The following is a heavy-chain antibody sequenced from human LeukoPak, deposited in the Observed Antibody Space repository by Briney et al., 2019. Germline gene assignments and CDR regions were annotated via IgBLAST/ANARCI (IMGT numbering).Heavy chain of an antibody. V-gene: IGHV3-48*03. CDR3: ARGWYYYDSSGYYWAPELFDY. J-gene: IGHJ4*02. D-gene: IGHD3-22*01. CDR2: ISSSGSTI. Sequence: GGSLRLSCLASKFTFNNYAMTWVRQAPGKGLEWVSYISSSGSTIYYADSVKGRFTISRDNAKNSLYLQMNSLRAEDTAVYYCARGWYYYDSSGYYWAPELFDYWGQGTLVTVSS. CDR1: KFTFNNYA.